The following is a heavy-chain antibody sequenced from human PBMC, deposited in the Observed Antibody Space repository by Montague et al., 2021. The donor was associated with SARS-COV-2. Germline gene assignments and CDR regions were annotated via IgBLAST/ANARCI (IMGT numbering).Heavy chain of an antibody. CDR1: GDSVSSNSAA. Sequence: CAISGDSVSSNSAAWNWIRQSPSGGLEWLGRTYYRSKWYNDYALXVKXRITINPDTSKNQFSLQLNSVTPEDTAVYYCARGQQWLGAVYYYYGMDVWGQGTTVTVSS. CDR2: TYYRSKWYN. D-gene: IGHD6-19*01. V-gene: IGHV6-1*01. CDR3: ARGQQWLGAVYYYYGMDV. J-gene: IGHJ6*02.